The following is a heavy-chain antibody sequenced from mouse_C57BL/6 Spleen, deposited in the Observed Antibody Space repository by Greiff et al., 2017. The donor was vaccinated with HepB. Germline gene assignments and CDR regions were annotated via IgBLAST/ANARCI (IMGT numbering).Heavy chain of an antibody. CDR2: INPGSGGT. J-gene: IGHJ4*01. CDR1: GYAFTNYL. D-gene: IGHD2-4*01. Sequence: VQRVESGAELVRPGTSVKVSCKASGYAFTNYLIEWVKQRPGQGLEWIGVINPGSGGTNYNEKFKGKATLTADKSSSTAYMQLSSLTSEDSAVYFCARDVVYEYDVNYALDSWGQGTSVTASS. CDR3: ARDVVYEYDVNYALDS. V-gene: IGHV1-54*01.